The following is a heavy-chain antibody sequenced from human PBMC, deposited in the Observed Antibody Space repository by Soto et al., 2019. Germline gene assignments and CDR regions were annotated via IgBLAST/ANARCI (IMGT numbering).Heavy chain of an antibody. J-gene: IGHJ6*02. D-gene: IGHD2-2*01. Sequence: SETLSITCTVSGGSISSSSYYWGWIRQPPGKGLEWIGSIYYSGSTYYNPSLKSRVTISVDTSKNQFSLKLSSVTAADTAVYYCAALLVGYSYGIDVWGQGTLVT. CDR1: GGSISSSSYY. CDR3: AALLVGYSYGIDV. CDR2: IYYSGST. V-gene: IGHV4-39*01.